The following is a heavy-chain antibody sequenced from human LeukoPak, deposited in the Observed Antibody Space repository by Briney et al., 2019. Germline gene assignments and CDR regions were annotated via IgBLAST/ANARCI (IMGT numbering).Heavy chain of an antibody. CDR2: ISWNSGSI. J-gene: IGHJ5*02. CDR3: AKDKRGYSGYDLGRLDSGGFDP. Sequence: GGSLRLSCAASGFTFDEYAMHWVRQAPGKGLEWVSGISWNSGSIGYADSVKGRFTISRDNAKNSLYLQMNSLRAEDTALYYCAKDKRGYSGYDLGRLDSGGFDPWGQGTLVTVSS. V-gene: IGHV3-9*01. D-gene: IGHD5-12*01. CDR1: GFTFDEYA.